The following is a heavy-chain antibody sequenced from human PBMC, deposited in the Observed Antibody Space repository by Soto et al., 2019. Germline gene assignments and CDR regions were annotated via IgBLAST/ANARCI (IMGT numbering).Heavy chain of an antibody. D-gene: IGHD1-26*01. CDR3: ARARRSLSDIDF. CDR1: GFTFSSCS. V-gene: IGHV3-21*01. J-gene: IGHJ4*02. CDR2: ISSSSSYI. Sequence: GYLRLSCAASGFTFSSCSMNWVRQAPGKGLEWVSSISSSSSYIYYADSVKGRFTISRDNAKNSLYLQMNSLRAEDTAVYYFARARRSLSDIDFWCQGTLGTVS.